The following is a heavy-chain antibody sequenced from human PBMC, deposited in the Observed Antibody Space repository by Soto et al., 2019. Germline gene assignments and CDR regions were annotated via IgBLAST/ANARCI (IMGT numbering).Heavy chain of an antibody. Sequence: SETLSLTCAVYGGSFSGYYWSWIRQPPGKGLEWIGEINHSGSTNYNPSLKSRVTISVDTSKNQFSLKLSSVTAADTAVYYCARQLRYFDWLLPSLSGYFDYWGQGTLVT. CDR2: INHSGST. CDR1: GGSFSGYY. J-gene: IGHJ4*02. V-gene: IGHV4-34*01. CDR3: ARQLRYFDWLLPSLSGYFDY. D-gene: IGHD3-9*01.